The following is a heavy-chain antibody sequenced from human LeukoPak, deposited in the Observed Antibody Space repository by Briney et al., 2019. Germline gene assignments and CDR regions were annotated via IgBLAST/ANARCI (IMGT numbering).Heavy chain of an antibody. CDR1: GYTFISYG. J-gene: IGHJ4*02. V-gene: IGHV1-18*01. Sequence: ASVKVSCKASGYTFISYGISWVRQAPGQGLEWMGWISAYNGNTNYAQKLQGRVTMTTDTSTSTAYMELRSLRSDDTAVYYCARERGTYYYDSSGYPFDNWGQGTLVTVSS. CDR2: ISAYNGNT. D-gene: IGHD3-22*01. CDR3: ARERGTYYYDSSGYPFDN.